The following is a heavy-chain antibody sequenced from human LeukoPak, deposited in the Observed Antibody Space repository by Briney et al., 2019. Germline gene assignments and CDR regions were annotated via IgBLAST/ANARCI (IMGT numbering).Heavy chain of an antibody. D-gene: IGHD3-16*01. CDR3: ARDSDDYVWGSYKTAEYFQH. CDR1: GFTFSSYW. V-gene: IGHV3-74*01. CDR2: INSDGSST. Sequence: GGSLRLSCAASGFTFSSYWMHWVRQAPGKGLVWVSRINSDGSSTSYADSVKGRFTISRDNAKNSLYLQMNSLRAEDTAVYYCARDSDDYVWGSYKTAEYFQHWGQGTLVTVSS. J-gene: IGHJ1*01.